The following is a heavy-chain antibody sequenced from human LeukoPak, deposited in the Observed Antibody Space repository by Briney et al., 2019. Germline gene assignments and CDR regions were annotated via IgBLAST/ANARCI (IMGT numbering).Heavy chain of an antibody. CDR1: GGSISSSSNY. J-gene: IGHJ4*02. CDR2: IYYSGST. D-gene: IGHD3-3*01. CDR3: ARLTIFGVAPLDY. Sequence: SETLSLTCTVSGGSISSSSNYWGWIRQPPGKGLEWIGSIYYSGSTYYNPSLKSRVTISVDTSKNQFSLKLSSVTAADTAVYYCARLTIFGVAPLDYWGQGTLVTVSS. V-gene: IGHV4-39*01.